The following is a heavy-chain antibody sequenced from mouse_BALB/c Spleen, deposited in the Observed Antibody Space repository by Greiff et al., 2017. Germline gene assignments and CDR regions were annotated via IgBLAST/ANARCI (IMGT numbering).Heavy chain of an antibody. V-gene: IGHV5-4*02. CDR3: ARNYYRYSGYAMDY. D-gene: IGHD2-14*01. CDR2: ISDGGSYT. J-gene: IGHJ4*01. Sequence: EVMLVESGGGLVKPGGSLKLSCAASGFTFSDYYMYWVRQTPEKRLEWVATISDGGSYTYYPDSVKGRFTISRDNAKNNLYLQMSSLKSEDTAMYYCARNYYRYSGYAMDYWGQGTSVTVSS. CDR1: GFTFSDYY.